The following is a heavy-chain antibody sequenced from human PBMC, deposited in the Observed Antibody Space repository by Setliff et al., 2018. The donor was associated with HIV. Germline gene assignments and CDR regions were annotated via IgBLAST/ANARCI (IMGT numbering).Heavy chain of an antibody. V-gene: IGHV1-18*01. CDR2: ISPYNDIT. D-gene: IGHD3-16*01. CDR1: GYTFVSYG. Sequence: ASVKVSCKASGYTFVSYGLNWVRQAPGQGLEWLGWISPYNDITNYARKFQGRVTITTDTSTKTSSTELRSLRSDDTAVYYCAXXWIYYDFKGYSRHWGYLDQWGQGTLVTVSS. CDR3: AXXWIYYDFKGYSRHWGYLDQ. J-gene: IGHJ4*02.